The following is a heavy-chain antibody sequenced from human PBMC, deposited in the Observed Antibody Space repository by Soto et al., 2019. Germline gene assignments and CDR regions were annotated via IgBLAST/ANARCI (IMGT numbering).Heavy chain of an antibody. CDR3: ARRRYCGYDCYHKHYYGMDV. D-gene: IGHD2-21*01. CDR1: GDTFSSYA. J-gene: IGHJ6*02. CDR2: IITVLGTT. V-gene: IGHV1-69*08. Sequence: QVQLVQSGAELKKTGSSVTVSCRASGDTFSSYAVNWVRQAPGRGLEWMGRIITVLGTTDYAQNFKGRVTITAEKSTXTXYXELSSLRSDDTAVYYCARRRYCGYDCYHKHYYGMDVWGQGTTVTVAS.